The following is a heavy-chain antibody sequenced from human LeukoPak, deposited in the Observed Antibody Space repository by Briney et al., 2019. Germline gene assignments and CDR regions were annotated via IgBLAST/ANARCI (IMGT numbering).Heavy chain of an antibody. V-gene: IGHV4-39*01. J-gene: IGHJ4*02. CDR2: IYYSGST. Sequence: SETLSLTCTVSGGSISSSSYYWGWIHQPPGRGLEWIGSIYYSGSTYYNPSLKSRVTISVDTSKNQFSLKLSSVTAADTAVYYCAHWGYYGSGSYYFDYWGQGTLVTVSS. CDR3: AHWGYYGSGSYYFDY. CDR1: GGSISSSSYY. D-gene: IGHD3-10*01.